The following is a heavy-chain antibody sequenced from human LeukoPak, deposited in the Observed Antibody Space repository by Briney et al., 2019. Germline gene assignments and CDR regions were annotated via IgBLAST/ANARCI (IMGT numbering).Heavy chain of an antibody. D-gene: IGHD3-16*01. J-gene: IGHJ4*02. CDR3: ARVGGTGDFDY. Sequence: SETLSLTCAVYGGSFSGYYWSWIRQPPGKGLEWIGYIYYSGTTNYNPSLKSRVTISVDTSKNQFSLNLSSVTAADTALYYCARVGGTGDFDYWGQGTLVTVSS. CDR2: IYYSGTT. V-gene: IGHV4-59*01. CDR1: GGSFSGYY.